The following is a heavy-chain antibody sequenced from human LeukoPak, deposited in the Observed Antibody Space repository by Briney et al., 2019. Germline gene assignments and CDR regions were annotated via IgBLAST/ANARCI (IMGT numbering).Heavy chain of an antibody. CDR2: IYPGDSDT. CDR3: TRQSQYCSTGTCYGIG. V-gene: IGHV5-51*01. D-gene: IGHD2-2*01. Sequence: GESLKISCQGSGYSFPDYWIGWVRQLPGKGPEWMGIIYPGDSDTKYSPSFQGQVTTSADKSTSTAYLQWSSLQASDTAMYYCTRQSQYCSTGTCYGIGWGQGTLVAVSS. J-gene: IGHJ4*02. CDR1: GYSFPDYW.